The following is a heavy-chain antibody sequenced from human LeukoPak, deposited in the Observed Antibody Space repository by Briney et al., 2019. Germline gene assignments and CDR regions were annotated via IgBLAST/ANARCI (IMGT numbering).Heavy chain of an antibody. CDR3: ARGGLMDYYDSSGPNWFDP. V-gene: IGHV5-51*01. J-gene: IGHJ5*02. D-gene: IGHD3-22*01. CDR2: IYPGDSDT. CDR1: GYSFTNYW. Sequence: GESLKISCKGSGYSFTNYWIGWVRQMPGKGLEWMGIIYPGDSDTRYSPSFQGQVTISADKSISTAYLQWSSLKASDTAMYYCARGGLMDYYDSSGPNWFDPWGQGTLVTVSS.